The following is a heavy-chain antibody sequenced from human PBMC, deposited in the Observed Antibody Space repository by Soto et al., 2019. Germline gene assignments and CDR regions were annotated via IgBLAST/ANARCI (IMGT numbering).Heavy chain of an antibody. J-gene: IGHJ4*01. D-gene: IGHD6-13*01. Sequence: PGGSLRLSCAASGFTFSDHYMDWVRQAPGKGLEWVGRIRNKANRYTTEYAASVKGRFTTSRDDSRNSLYLQMNSLQTEDTAVYHCTRDDPLAPGTLDYWGQGALVTSPQ. V-gene: IGHV3-72*01. CDR3: TRDDPLAPGTLDY. CDR1: GFTFSDHY. CDR2: IRNKANRYTT.